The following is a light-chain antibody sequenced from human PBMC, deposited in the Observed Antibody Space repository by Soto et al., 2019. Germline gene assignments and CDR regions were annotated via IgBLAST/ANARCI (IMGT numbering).Light chain of an antibody. CDR1: QSISSY. Sequence: DIQMTQSPSSLSASVGDRVTITCRASQSISSYLNWYQQKPGKAPKLLIYAASSLQSGVPSRFSGSGSGTDFTLTISSLQPEDFATYYCHLSYSTPPTFGQGTKVEIK. CDR3: HLSYSTPPT. CDR2: AAS. J-gene: IGKJ1*01. V-gene: IGKV1-39*01.